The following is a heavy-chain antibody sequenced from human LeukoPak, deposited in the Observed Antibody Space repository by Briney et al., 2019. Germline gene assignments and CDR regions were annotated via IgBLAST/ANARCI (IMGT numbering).Heavy chain of an antibody. J-gene: IGHJ4*02. Sequence: PGGSLRLSCAVSGITLSNYGMSWVRQAPGKGLEWVAGISDSGGRTNYADSVKDRFTISRDNPKNTLYLQMNSLRVEDTAVYFCAKRGVVIRVILVGFHKEAYYFDSWGQGALVTVSS. CDR2: ISDSGGRT. CDR3: AKRGVVIRVILVGFHKEAYYFDS. D-gene: IGHD3-22*01. V-gene: IGHV3-23*01. CDR1: GITLSNYG.